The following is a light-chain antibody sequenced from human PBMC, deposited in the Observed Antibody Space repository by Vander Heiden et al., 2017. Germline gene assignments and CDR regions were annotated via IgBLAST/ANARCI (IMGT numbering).Light chain of an antibody. V-gene: IGLV2-23*02. CDR3: CSYAGPDTYV. CDR1: SNDVGNYNL. CDR2: DVS. Sequence: QSALTQLASVSGSPGQSITISCTGTSNDVGNYNLVSWYQQHPGKAPKLIIYDVSERPSGVSDRFSGSKSGNTASLTISGLQAEDEADYYCCSYAGPDTYVFGTVTKVTVL. J-gene: IGLJ1*01.